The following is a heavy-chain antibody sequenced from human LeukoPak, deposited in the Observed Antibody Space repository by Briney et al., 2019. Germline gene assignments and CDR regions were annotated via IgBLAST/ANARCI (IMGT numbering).Heavy chain of an antibody. CDR3: ARDPHSLDD. J-gene: IGHJ4*02. Sequence: GGSLRLSCTASGFSFSSYSMNWVRQAPGKGLEWVAYIAYTGTIHYADSVRGRFAISRDNAKRSLFLQLNSLRAEDTAVYYCARDPHSLDDWGQGTLVTVSS. V-gene: IGHV3-48*01. CDR2: IAYTGTI. CDR1: GFSFSSYS.